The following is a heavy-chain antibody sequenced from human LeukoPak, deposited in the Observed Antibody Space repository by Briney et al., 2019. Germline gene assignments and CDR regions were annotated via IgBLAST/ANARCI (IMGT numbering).Heavy chain of an antibody. CDR3: ARDHGGSGSLGVAFDI. D-gene: IGHD3-22*01. Sequence: ASVKVSCKASGGTFSSYAISWVRQAPGQGLEWMGGIIPIFGTANYAQKFQGRVTITADESTSTAYMELSSLRSKDTAVYYCARDHGGSGSLGVAFDIWGQGTMVTVSS. V-gene: IGHV1-69*13. J-gene: IGHJ3*02. CDR2: IIPIFGTA. CDR1: GGTFSSYA.